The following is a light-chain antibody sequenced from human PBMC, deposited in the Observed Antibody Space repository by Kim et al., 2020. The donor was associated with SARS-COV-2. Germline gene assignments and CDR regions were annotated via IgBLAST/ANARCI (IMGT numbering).Light chain of an antibody. Sequence: PGGTVTLPYDSRAGPVTSGHFPYWCQQKPGQAPRTLIYDTGNRHSWTPARFSGSLLGGKAALTLSAAQPEDEADYYCLLSYSDSRVFGGGTQLTVL. J-gene: IGLJ2*01. V-gene: IGLV7-46*01. CDR3: LLSYSDSRV. CDR1: AGPVTSGHF. CDR2: DTG.